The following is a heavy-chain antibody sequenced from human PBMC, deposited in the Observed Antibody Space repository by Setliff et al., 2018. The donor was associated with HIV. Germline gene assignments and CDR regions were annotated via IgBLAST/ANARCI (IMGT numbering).Heavy chain of an antibody. CDR3: AQTPSFYDDSGSYSLLSGAFDI. CDR1: GFSLRTRGLG. J-gene: IGHJ3*02. D-gene: IGHD3-10*01. V-gene: IGHV2-5*01. CDR2: IYWNDDK. Sequence: SGPTLVNPTQTLTLTCNFTGFSLRTRGLGVGWIRQPPGQALEWLAHIYWNDDKRYSPSLKSRVTITKDTSKHQVVLTMTHLYPVDTATYYCAQTPSFYDDSGSYSLLSGAFDIWGQVTMVTVS.